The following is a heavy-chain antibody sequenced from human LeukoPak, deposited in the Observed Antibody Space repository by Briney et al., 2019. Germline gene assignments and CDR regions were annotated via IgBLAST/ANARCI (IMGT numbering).Heavy chain of an antibody. D-gene: IGHD5-24*01. CDR3: ARGRDGYNLGYYYMDV. Sequence: ASVKVSCKASGYTFTSYYMHWVRQAPGQGLEWMGWINPNSGDTNYAQKFQGRVTMTRDTSISTAYMELSRLRSDDTAVYYCARGRDGYNLGYYYMDVWGKGTTVTVSS. V-gene: IGHV1-2*02. J-gene: IGHJ6*03. CDR2: INPNSGDT. CDR1: GYTFTSYY.